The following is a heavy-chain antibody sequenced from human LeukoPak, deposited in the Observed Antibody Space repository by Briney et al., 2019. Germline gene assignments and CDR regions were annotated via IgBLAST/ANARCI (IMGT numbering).Heavy chain of an antibody. CDR2: IYYSGST. Sequence: PSQTLSLTCTVSGGSISSGGYYWSWIRRHPGRGLEWIGYIYYSGSTYYNPSLKSRVTISVDTSKNQFSLKLSSVTAADTAVYYCARSRRYSYGLIWGQGTLVTVSS. CDR1: GGSISSGGYY. V-gene: IGHV4-31*03. D-gene: IGHD5-18*01. J-gene: IGHJ4*02. CDR3: ARSRRYSYGLI.